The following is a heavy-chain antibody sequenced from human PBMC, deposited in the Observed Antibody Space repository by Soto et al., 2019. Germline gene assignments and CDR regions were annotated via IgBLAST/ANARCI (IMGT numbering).Heavy chain of an antibody. D-gene: IGHD3-10*01. V-gene: IGHV4-31*03. J-gene: IGHJ6*02. Sequence: SETLSLTFSVSGDSISNFKYSCGWIRLHPGKGLEWIGYIYYSGRTYYNPSLKSRVTISVDTSKNQFSLKLSSVTAADTAVYYCARDRDEDYSYYGRDVWGQGTTVTVS. CDR2: IYYSGRT. CDR1: GDSISNFKYS. CDR3: ARDRDEDYSYYGRDV.